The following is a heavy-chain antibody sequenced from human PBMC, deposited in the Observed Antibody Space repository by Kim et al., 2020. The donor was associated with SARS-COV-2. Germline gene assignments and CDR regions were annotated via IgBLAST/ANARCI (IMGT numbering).Heavy chain of an antibody. Sequence: SETLSLTCTVSGGSISSGGYYWSWIRQHPGKGLEWIGYIYYSGSTYYNPSLKSRVTISVDTSKNQFSLKLSSVTAADTAVYYCARSIAAAGESGAYYFDYWGQGTLVTVSS. CDR2: IYYSGST. V-gene: IGHV4-31*03. CDR3: ARSIAAAGESGAYYFDY. CDR1: GGSISSGGYY. D-gene: IGHD6-13*01. J-gene: IGHJ4*02.